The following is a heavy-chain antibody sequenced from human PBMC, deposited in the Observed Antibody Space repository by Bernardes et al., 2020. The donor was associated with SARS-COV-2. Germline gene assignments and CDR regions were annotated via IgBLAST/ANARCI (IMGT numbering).Heavy chain of an antibody. CDR3: ARELRDGSASDPYYYYGMDV. D-gene: IGHD3-10*01. Sequence: SETLSLTCAVYGGSFSGYYWSWIRQPPGQGLEWIGEINHSGSTNYNPSLKSRVTISVDTSKNQFSLKLSSVTAADTAVYYCARELRDGSASDPYYYYGMDVWGQGTMVTVSS. J-gene: IGHJ6*02. CDR1: GGSFSGYY. V-gene: IGHV4-34*01. CDR2: INHSGST.